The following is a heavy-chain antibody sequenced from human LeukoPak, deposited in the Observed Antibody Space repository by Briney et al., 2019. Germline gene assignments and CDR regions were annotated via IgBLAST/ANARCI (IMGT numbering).Heavy chain of an antibody. CDR2: INHSGST. Sequence: KPSETLSLTCAVYGGSFSGYYWSWIRQPPGMGLEWIGEINHSGSTNYNPSLKSRVTISVDTSKNQFSLKLSSVTAADTAVYYCARRVTAMAANYFDYWGQGTLVTVSS. J-gene: IGHJ4*02. CDR1: GGSFSGYY. D-gene: IGHD5-18*01. CDR3: ARRVTAMAANYFDY. V-gene: IGHV4-34*01.